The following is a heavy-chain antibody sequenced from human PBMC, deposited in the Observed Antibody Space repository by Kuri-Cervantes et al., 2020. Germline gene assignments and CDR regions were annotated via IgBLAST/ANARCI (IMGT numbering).Heavy chain of an antibody. J-gene: IGHJ6*02. CDR1: GFTFSSYS. CDR3: ARGGLYDHPVYYYGMDV. CDR2: ISSSSSYI. D-gene: IGHD3-3*01. Sequence: GSLKISCAASGFTFSSYSMNWVRQAPGKGLEWVSSISSSSSYIYYADSVKGRFTISRDNAKNSLYLQMNSLRAEDTAVYYCARGGLYDHPVYYYGMDVWGQGTTVTVSS. V-gene: IGHV3-21*01.